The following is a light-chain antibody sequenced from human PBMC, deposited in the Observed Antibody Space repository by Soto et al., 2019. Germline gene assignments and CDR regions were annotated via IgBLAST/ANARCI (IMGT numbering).Light chain of an antibody. CDR1: SSDVCGYNY. Sequence: QSALTQPASVSGSPGQSITISCTGTSSDVCGYNYVSWYQQHPGKAPKFMIYEVSNRPSGVSNRFSGSKSGNTASLTISGLQAEDEADYFCSSYGSTSTRYVFGTGTKANVL. CDR2: EVS. V-gene: IGLV2-14*01. J-gene: IGLJ1*01. CDR3: SSYGSTSTRYV.